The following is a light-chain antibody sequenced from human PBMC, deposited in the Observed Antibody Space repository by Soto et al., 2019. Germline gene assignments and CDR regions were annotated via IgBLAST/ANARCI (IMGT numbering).Light chain of an antibody. J-gene: IGKJ3*01. V-gene: IGKV3-20*01. CDR1: QSVSSNY. Sequence: EIVLTQSPVTLSLSPGERATLSCRASQSVSSNYLAWYQQKPGQAPRLLIYGASSRATGIPDRFSGSGSETDFTLTISRLEPEDFAVYFCQQYGSSPVFGPGTKVDIK. CDR2: GAS. CDR3: QQYGSSPV.